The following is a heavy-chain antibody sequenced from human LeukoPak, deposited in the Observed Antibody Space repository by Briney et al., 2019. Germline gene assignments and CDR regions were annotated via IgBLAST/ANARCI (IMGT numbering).Heavy chain of an antibody. V-gene: IGHV4-34*01. CDR1: GGSFSGYY. D-gene: IGHD5-24*01. CDR2: INHSGST. CDR3: ATGDGYGPDGYYYGMDV. Sequence: PSETLSLTCAVYGGSFSGYYWSWIRQPPGKGLGWIGEINHSGSTNYNPSLKSRVTISVDTSKNQFSLKLSSVTAADTAVYYCATGDGYGPDGYYYGMDVWGQGTTVTVSS. J-gene: IGHJ6*02.